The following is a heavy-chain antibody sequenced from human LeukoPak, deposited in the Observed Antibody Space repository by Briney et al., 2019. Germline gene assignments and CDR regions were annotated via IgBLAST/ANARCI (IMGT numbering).Heavy chain of an antibody. J-gene: IGHJ4*02. CDR3: ARAERGYSSSWFPHLFDY. V-gene: IGHV4-34*01. CDR1: GGSFSGYY. D-gene: IGHD6-13*01. CDR2: INHSGST. Sequence: SETLSLTCAVYGGSFSGYYWSWIRQPPGKGLEWIGEINHSGSTNYNPSLKSRVTISVDTSKNQFSLKLSSVTAADTAVYYCARAERGYSSSWFPHLFDYWGQGTLVTVSS.